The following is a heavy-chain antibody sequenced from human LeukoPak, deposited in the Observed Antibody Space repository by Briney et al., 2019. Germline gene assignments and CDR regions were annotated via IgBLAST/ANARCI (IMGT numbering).Heavy chain of an antibody. J-gene: IGHJ4*02. CDR3: ARRDYYDSSGYSPLFDY. V-gene: IGHV3-23*01. CDR1: GXTFSAYA. D-gene: IGHD3-22*01. Sequence: PGGSLRLSCAASGXTFSAYAMSWVRQAPGKGLEWVSGMSGNGGTTYYADSVKGRFTISRDNSKNTLYLQMNNLRAEDTAVYYCARRDYYDSSGYSPLFDYWGQGTLVTVSS. CDR2: MSGNGGTT.